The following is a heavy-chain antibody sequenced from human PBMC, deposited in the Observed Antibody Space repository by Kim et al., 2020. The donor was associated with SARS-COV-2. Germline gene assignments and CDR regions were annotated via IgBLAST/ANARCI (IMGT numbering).Heavy chain of an antibody. D-gene: IGHD3-3*01. CDR1: GFTFSSYA. V-gene: IGHV3-23*01. CDR3: AKAWRVEWVELIFDP. J-gene: IGHJ5*02. CDR2: ISGSGGST. Sequence: GGSLRLSCAASGFTFSSYAMSWVRQAPGKGLEWVSAISGSGGSTYYADSVKGRFTISRDNSKNTLYLQMNSLRAEDTAVYYCAKAWRVEWVELIFDPWGQGTLVTVSS.